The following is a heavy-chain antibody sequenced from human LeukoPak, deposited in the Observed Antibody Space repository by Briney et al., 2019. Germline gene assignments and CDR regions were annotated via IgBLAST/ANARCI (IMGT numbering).Heavy chain of an antibody. CDR1: GFTFGVYY. D-gene: IGHD2-21*01. CDR3: ARDTPVGGQLSYSYTFDL. J-gene: IGHJ3*01. Sequence: PGGSLRLSCAASGFTFGVYYMNWMRQAPGKGLEWISYISKIGDATYYADSVKGRFTISRDNAKHSLYLQMTSLRAEDTAIYYCARDTPVGGQLSYSYTFDLWGQGTMVTVSS. CDR2: ISKIGDAT. V-gene: IGHV3-11*01.